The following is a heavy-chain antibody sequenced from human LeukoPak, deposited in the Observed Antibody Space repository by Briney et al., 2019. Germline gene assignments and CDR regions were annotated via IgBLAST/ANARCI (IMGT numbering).Heavy chain of an antibody. CDR2: INPNSGNT. J-gene: IGHJ6*03. CDR1: GYTFTGYY. Sequence: ASVKVSCKASGYTFTGYYMHWVRQAPGQGLEWMGWINPNSGNTNYAQKLQGRVTMTTDTSTSTAYMELRSLRSDDTAVYYCARDLPEYCSGGSCQIMDVWGKGTTVTVSS. CDR3: ARDLPEYCSGGSCQIMDV. V-gene: IGHV1-18*04. D-gene: IGHD2-15*01.